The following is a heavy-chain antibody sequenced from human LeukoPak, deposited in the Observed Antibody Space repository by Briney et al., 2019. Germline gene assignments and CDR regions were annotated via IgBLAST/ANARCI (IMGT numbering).Heavy chain of an antibody. Sequence: GGSLRLSCAASGFTFSSYAMHWVRQAPGKGLEWVAVISYDGSNKYYADSVKGRFTISRDNSKNTLYLQMNSLRAEDTAVYYCAGGGGGRAAAVGYWGQGTLVTASS. CDR2: ISYDGSNK. D-gene: IGHD6-13*01. J-gene: IGHJ4*02. V-gene: IGHV3-30*04. CDR1: GFTFSSYA. CDR3: AGGGGGRAAAVGY.